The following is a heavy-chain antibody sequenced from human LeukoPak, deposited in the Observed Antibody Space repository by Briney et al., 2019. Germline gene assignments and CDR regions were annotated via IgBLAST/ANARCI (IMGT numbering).Heavy chain of an antibody. V-gene: IGHV4-39*07. CDR2: IYYSGST. CDR1: GGSISSSSYY. CDR3: AREDDSSGWLNY. Sequence: PSETLSLTCTVSGGSISSSSYYWGWIRQPPGKGLEWIGSIYYSGSTYYNPSLKSRVTISVDTSKNQFSLKLSSVTAADTAVYYCAREDDSSGWLNYWGQGTLVTVSS. J-gene: IGHJ4*02. D-gene: IGHD6-19*01.